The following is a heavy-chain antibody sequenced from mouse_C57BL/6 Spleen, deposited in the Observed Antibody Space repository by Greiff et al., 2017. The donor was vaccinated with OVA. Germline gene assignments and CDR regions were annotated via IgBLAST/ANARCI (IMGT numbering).Heavy chain of an antibody. CDR1: GYSFTGYY. J-gene: IGHJ4*01. CDR2: INPSTGGT. V-gene: IGHV1-42*01. D-gene: IGHD4-1*02. CDR3: ARYFNWVLAMDY. Sequence: EVQLQQSGPELVKPGASVKISCKASGYSFTGYYMNWVKQSPEKSLEWIGEINPSTGGTTYNQKFKDKATLTVDKSSSTAYMQLKSLTSEDSAVYYCARYFNWVLAMDYWGQGTSVTVSS.